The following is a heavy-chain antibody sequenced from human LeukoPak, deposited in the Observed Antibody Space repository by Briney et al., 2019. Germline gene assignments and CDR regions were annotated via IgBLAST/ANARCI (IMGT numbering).Heavy chain of an antibody. CDR3: ARQTGLVGATIIDY. CDR1: GYSISSGYY. D-gene: IGHD1-26*01. Sequence: KPSETLSLNCPVSGYSISSGYYWGWVRQPPGKGLEWIGSIYHSGSTYYNPSLKSRVTISVDTSKNQFSLKLSSVTAADTAVYYCARQTGLVGATIIDYWGQGTLVTVSS. J-gene: IGHJ4*02. CDR2: IYHSGST. V-gene: IGHV4-38-2*01.